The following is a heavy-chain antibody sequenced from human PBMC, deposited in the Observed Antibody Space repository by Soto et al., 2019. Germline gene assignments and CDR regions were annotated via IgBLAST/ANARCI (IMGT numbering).Heavy chain of an antibody. CDR1: GGSISSGDYY. CDR3: ARENPVDGMDV. CDR2: IYYSGST. V-gene: IGHV4-30-4*01. J-gene: IGHJ6*02. Sequence: TLSLTCTVSGGSISSGDYYWSWIRQPPGKGLEWVGYIYYSGSTYYNPSLKSRVTISVDTSKNQLSLKLSSVTAADTAVYYCARENPVDGMDVWGQGTTVTVSS.